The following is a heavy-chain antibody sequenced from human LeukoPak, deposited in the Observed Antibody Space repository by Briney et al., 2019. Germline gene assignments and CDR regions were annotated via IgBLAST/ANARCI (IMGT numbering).Heavy chain of an antibody. Sequence: PSETLSLTCSVSGYSISSGYYWGWIRQPPGKGLEWIGSIYYSGSTYYNPSLKSRVTISVDTSKNQFSLKLSSVTAADTAVYYCARVVVVAASWFDPWGQGTLVTVSS. CDR1: GYSISSGYY. V-gene: IGHV4-38-2*02. D-gene: IGHD2-15*01. CDR3: ARVVVVAASWFDP. J-gene: IGHJ5*02. CDR2: IYYSGST.